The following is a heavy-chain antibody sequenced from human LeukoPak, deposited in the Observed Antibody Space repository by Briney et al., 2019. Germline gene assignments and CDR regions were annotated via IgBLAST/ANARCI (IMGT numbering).Heavy chain of an antibody. J-gene: IGHJ4*02. CDR1: RYSISRDYS. D-gene: IGHD3-22*01. Sequence: PSETLSLTCTVSRYSISRDYSWAWIRRPPGKGLEWIGSIFHSESTYYNPSLKSRVTISVDTSKNQFSLKLSSVTAADTAVYYCARDHYDSSGYPGEFDYWGQGTLVTVSS. V-gene: IGHV4-38-2*02. CDR3: ARDHYDSSGYPGEFDY. CDR2: IFHSEST.